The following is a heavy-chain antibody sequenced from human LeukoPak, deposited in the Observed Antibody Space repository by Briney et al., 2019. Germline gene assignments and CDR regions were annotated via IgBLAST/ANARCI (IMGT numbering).Heavy chain of an antibody. J-gene: IGHJ6*03. CDR2: INVNFAYI. V-gene: IGHV3-21*01. D-gene: IGHD3-22*01. CDR1: GFIFNHYT. CDR3: ARPGDSSGSPTYYYYYMDV. Sequence: GGSLRLSCAASGFIFNHYTLIWVRQAPGKGLEWVSSINVNFAYIYYAASVKGRFTISRDNAEKSQYLQMNSLSAEDTAVYYCARPGDSSGSPTYYYYYMDVWGKGTTVTVSS.